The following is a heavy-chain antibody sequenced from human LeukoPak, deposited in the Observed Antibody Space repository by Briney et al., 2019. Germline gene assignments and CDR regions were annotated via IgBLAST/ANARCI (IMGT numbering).Heavy chain of an antibody. V-gene: IGHV4-34*01. CDR3: ARVVTGGWNGSCDY. CDR1: GGSFSGYY. CDR2: INHSGST. Sequence: PSETLSLTCAVYGGSFSGYYWSWIRQPPGKGLEWIGEINHSGSTNYNPSLRSRVTISIDTSKNQFSLKLSSVTAADTAVYYCARVVTGGWNGSCDYWGQGTLVTVSS. D-gene: IGHD1-1*01. J-gene: IGHJ4*02.